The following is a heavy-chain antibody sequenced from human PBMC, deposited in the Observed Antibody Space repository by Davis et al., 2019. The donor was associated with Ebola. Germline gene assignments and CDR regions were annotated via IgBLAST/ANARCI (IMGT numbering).Heavy chain of an antibody. CDR3: ARGYYGSGSLYVYYGMDV. CDR1: GGSFSGYY. V-gene: IGHV4-34*01. Sequence: SETLSPTCAVYGGSFSGYYWSWIRQPPGKGLEWIGEINHSGSTNYNPSLKSRVTISVDTSKNQFSLKLSSVTAADTAVYYCARGYYGSGSLYVYYGMDVWGQGTTVTVSS. J-gene: IGHJ6*02. D-gene: IGHD3-10*01. CDR2: INHSGST.